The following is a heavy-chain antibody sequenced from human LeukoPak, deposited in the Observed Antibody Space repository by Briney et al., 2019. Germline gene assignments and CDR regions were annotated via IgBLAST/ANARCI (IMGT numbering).Heavy chain of an antibody. CDR3: AKNRGAYNDGFDI. J-gene: IGHJ3*02. V-gene: IGHV3-9*02. CDR1: GFTSDDYA. Sequence: SGGSLRLSCTASGFTSDDYAMHWVRQAPGKGLEWVSGISWNSGRIGYADSVKGRFTISRDNAKNSLYLQMNSLRAEDTALYYCAKNRGAYNDGFDIWGQGTMVTVSS. CDR2: ISWNSGRI. D-gene: IGHD5-24*01.